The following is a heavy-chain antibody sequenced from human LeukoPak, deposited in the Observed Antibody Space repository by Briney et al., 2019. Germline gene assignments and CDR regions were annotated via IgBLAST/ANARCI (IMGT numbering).Heavy chain of an antibody. Sequence: PGGSLRLSCAASGFTFSSYAMSWVRQAPGKGLEWVSAISGSGGSTYYADSVKGRFTISRDNSKNTLYLQMNSLGAEDTAVYYCAKDRWGLITMIDPPPLLFDYWGQGTLVTVSS. V-gene: IGHV3-23*01. CDR2: ISGSGGST. D-gene: IGHD3-22*01. CDR1: GFTFSSYA. CDR3: AKDRWGLITMIDPPPLLFDY. J-gene: IGHJ4*02.